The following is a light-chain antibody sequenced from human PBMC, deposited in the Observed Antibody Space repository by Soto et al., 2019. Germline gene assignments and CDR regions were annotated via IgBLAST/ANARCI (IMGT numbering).Light chain of an antibody. CDR2: EVT. V-gene: IGLV2-8*01. CDR1: SSDVGGYND. Sequence: QYALTQPPSASGSPGQSVAISCTGTSSDVGGYNDVSWYQQHPGKAPKLMIYEVTKRPSGVPDRFSGSKSGNTASLTVSGLQADDEANYYCSSKAGSNNLGVVFGGGTKLTVL. CDR3: SSKAGSNNLGVV. J-gene: IGLJ2*01.